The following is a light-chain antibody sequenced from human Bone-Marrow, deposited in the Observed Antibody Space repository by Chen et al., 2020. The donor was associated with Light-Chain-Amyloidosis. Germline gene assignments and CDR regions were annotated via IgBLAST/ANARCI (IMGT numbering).Light chain of an antibody. CDR3: SSYTITNTLV. CDR1: SSDVGGDNH. Sequence: QSALTQPASVSGSPGQSITISCTGTSSDVGGDNHVSWYQQHPDKAPKLMIYEVTKRPSWVPYRFSGSKSDNSASRTISGLQTEDEADYFCSSYTITNTLVFGSGTRVTVL. CDR2: EVT. J-gene: IGLJ1*01. V-gene: IGLV2-14*01.